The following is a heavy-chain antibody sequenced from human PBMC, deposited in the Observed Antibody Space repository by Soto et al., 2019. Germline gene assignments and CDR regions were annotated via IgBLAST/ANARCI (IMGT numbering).Heavy chain of an antibody. D-gene: IGHD5-18*01. J-gene: IGHJ6*02. CDR3: ARGPDTAMVTDMYYYGMDV. V-gene: IGHV1-69*06. CDR1: GGTFSSYA. CDR2: IIPIFGTA. Sequence: SVKVSCKASGGTFSSYAISWVRQAPGQGLEWMGGIIPIFGTANYAQKFQGRVTITADKSTSTAYMELSSLRSEDTAVYYCARGPDTAMVTDMYYYGMDVWGQGTTVTVS.